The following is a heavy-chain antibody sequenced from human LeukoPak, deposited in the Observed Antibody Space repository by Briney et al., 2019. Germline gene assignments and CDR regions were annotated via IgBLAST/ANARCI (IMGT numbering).Heavy chain of an antibody. CDR3: AVGLHSGQFAFDI. V-gene: IGHV4-38-2*01. D-gene: IGHD5-24*01. CDR1: GYSISRGSY. Sequence: SETLSLTCAVSGYSISRGSYWGWIRRPPGKGLEWIGSVYHSGSAYYNPSLKSRVTISVDTSKNQFSLKLTSVTAADTAVYYCAVGLHSGQFAFDIWGQGTMVTVSS. CDR2: VYHSGSA. J-gene: IGHJ3*02.